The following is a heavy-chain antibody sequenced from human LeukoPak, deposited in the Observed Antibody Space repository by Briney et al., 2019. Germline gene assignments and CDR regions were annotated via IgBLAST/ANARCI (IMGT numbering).Heavy chain of an antibody. J-gene: IGHJ3*02. CDR1: GFTFDDYA. CDR2: ISWNSGSI. V-gene: IGHV3-9*03. CDR3: AKTYSSGRADAFDI. Sequence: GRSLRLSCAASGFTFDDYAMHWVRQAPGKGLEWVSGISWNSGSIGYADSVKGRFTISRDNAKNSLYLQMNSLRAEDMALYYCAKTYSSGRADAFDIWGQGTMVTVSS. D-gene: IGHD6-19*01.